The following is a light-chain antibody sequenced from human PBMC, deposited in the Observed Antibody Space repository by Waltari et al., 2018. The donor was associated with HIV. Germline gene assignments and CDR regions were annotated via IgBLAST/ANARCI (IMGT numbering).Light chain of an antibody. CDR1: QNLGSY. CDR3: QQSYYIPFT. Sequence: DIQMSQSPSSLAASVGDRISITCRASQNLGSYLKWYRQGPGKPPVLLIYKTSRLQSGVSSRFSGSVSGTEFTLTITDVQPDDFATYFCQQSYYIPFTFGPGTTVDL. V-gene: IGKV1-39*01. CDR2: KTS. J-gene: IGKJ3*01.